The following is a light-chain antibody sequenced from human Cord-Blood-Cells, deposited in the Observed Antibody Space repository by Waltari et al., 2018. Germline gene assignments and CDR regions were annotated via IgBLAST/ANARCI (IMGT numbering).Light chain of an antibody. J-gene: IGLJ3*02. V-gene: IGLV3-1*01. CDR3: QALYSSTAL. CDR1: HLGDKS. CDR2: QDS. Sequence: SYELTQPPSVSVSPGQTASITCSGDHLGDKSACWYQQKPGQSPVLVIYQDSKRPSGIPERFARSNPGNTATLTISGPQAMDEADYCCQALYSSTALFCRGTKLTVL.